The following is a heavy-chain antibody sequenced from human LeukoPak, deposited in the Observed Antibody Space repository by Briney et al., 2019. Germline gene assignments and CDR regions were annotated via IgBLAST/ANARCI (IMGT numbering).Heavy chain of an antibody. CDR3: VKDRSIAAPNNDFFDS. V-gene: IGHV3-64D*06. Sequence: GGSLRLSCSASGFTFNRFYLHWVRQAPGKGLEFVSHVSSNGATTYYTDSVKGRFTISRDNSKNTLYLQMSSLRADDTAVYYCVKDRSIAAPNNDFFDSWGQGALVTVSS. J-gene: IGHJ4*02. CDR2: VSSNGATT. CDR1: GFTFNRFY. D-gene: IGHD6-6*01.